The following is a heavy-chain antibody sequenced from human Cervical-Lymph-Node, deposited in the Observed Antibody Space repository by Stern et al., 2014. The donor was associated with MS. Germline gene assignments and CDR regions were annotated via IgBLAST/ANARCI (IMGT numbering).Heavy chain of an antibody. CDR2: ISGSESVI. CDR1: GFTFSSYG. CDR3: VRGAQQVDNWFDP. D-gene: IGHD6-13*01. Sequence: EVQLVESGGGLVQPGESLRLSCAASGFTFSSYGMNWVRQAPGKGLEWVSYISGSESVIHYADSVKGRFTISRDNAKNSLYLQMNNLRAEDTALYHCVRGAQQVDNWFDPWGQGTLVTVSS. V-gene: IGHV3-48*01. J-gene: IGHJ5*02.